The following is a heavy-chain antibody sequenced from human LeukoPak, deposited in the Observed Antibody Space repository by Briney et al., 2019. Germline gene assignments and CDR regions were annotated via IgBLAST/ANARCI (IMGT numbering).Heavy chain of an antibody. CDR1: GGSISSYY. CDR3: ARSIPVAGSPFDY. Sequence: SETLSLTCTVSGGSISSYYWSWIRQPPGNGLEWIGYIYYSGSTNYNPSLKSRVTISVDTSKNQFSLKLSSVTAADTAVYYCARSIPVAGSPFDYWGQGTLVTVSS. D-gene: IGHD6-19*01. V-gene: IGHV4-59*01. CDR2: IYYSGST. J-gene: IGHJ4*02.